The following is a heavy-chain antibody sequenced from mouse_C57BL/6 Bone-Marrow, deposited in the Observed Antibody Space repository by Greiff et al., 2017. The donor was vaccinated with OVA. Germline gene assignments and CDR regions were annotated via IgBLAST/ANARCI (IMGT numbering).Heavy chain of an antibody. CDR3: ARYCGSKAMDY. CDR2: IRNKANGYTT. D-gene: IGHD1-1*01. CDR1: GFTFTDYY. J-gene: IGHJ4*01. Sequence: EVNVVESGGGLVQPGGSLSLSCAASGFTFTDYYMSWVRQPPGKALEWLGFIRNKANGYTTEYSASVKGRFTISRDNSQSILYLQMNALRAEDSATYYCARYCGSKAMDYWGQGTSVTVSS. V-gene: IGHV7-3*01.